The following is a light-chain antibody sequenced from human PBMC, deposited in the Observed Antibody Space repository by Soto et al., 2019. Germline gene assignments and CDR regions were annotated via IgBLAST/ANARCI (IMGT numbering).Light chain of an antibody. CDR1: QSVRDN. CDR3: QQHNDWPPST. Sequence: ETLLTQSPATLSVSPGERATLSCRASQSVRDNLAWYQQKPGQAPRLLIYGASTRAAGIPDRFSGSGFGTEFSLTISSLQSEDFAVYYCQQHNDWPPSTFGQGTKLEIK. V-gene: IGKV3-15*01. J-gene: IGKJ2*01. CDR2: GAS.